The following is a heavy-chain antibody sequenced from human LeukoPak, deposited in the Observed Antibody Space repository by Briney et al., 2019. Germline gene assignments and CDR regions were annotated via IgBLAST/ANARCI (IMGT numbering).Heavy chain of an antibody. Sequence: PGGSLRLSCAGSGFTFSTYSMNWVRQAPGKGLEWVSSITSSNNYIYYADSMKGRFTISRDNAQNSLFLQMDSLRVEDTAVYYCARVGLDTAAWHISWFDPWGQGTRVTVSS. V-gene: IGHV3-21*04. CDR3: ARVGLDTAAWHISWFDP. CDR2: ITSSNNYI. J-gene: IGHJ5*02. CDR1: GFTFSTYS. D-gene: IGHD5-18*01.